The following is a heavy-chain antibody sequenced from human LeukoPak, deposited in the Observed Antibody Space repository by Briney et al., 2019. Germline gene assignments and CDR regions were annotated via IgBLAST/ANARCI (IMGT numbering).Heavy chain of an antibody. CDR2: IGGTGHFT. CDR3: AKDILYSSSTDRWACDH. J-gene: IGHJ4*01. Sequence: GGSLRLSCAASGFTFSNYAMSWVRQAPGKGLEWVSGIGGTGHFTYYADSVKGRFTVSRDNPKNTLYLQMNTLKPEDTAVYYCAKDILYSSSTDRWACDHWGHGTLVTVSS. V-gene: IGHV3-23*01. D-gene: IGHD6-6*01. CDR1: GFTFSNYA.